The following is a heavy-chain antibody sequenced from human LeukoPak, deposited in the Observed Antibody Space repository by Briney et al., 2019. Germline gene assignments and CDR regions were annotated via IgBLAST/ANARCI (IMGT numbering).Heavy chain of an antibody. D-gene: IGHD6-6*01. CDR1: GFTFSRYS. Sequence: GGSLRLSCAASGFTFSRYSMNWVRQAPGKGLEWVSSISSSSSYIYYADSVKGRFTISRDNAKNSLYLQMNSLRAEDTAVYYCARDLGGIAARSKSWFDPWGQGTLVTVSS. CDR2: ISSSSSYI. J-gene: IGHJ5*02. CDR3: ARDLGGIAARSKSWFDP. V-gene: IGHV3-21*01.